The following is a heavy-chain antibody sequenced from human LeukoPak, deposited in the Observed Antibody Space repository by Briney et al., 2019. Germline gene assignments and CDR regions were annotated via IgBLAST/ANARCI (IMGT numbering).Heavy chain of an antibody. Sequence: GGSLRLSCAASGFTFNNYAMGWVRQAPGKGLDWVSVISGSGTTTYYADSVKGRFTISRDNSKNTLYLQMNSLRAEDTAVYYCARGQTGEWERPGYYYMDVWGKGTTVTVSS. J-gene: IGHJ6*03. V-gene: IGHV3-23*01. D-gene: IGHD1-26*01. CDR3: ARGQTGEWERPGYYYMDV. CDR1: GFTFNNYA. CDR2: ISGSGTTT.